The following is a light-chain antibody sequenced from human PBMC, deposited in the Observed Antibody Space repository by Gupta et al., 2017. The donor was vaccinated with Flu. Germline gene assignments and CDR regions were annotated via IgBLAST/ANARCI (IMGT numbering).Light chain of an antibody. V-gene: IGKV3-20*01. CDR1: QSLSNNY. J-gene: IGKJ4*01. CDR2: GAS. CDR3: QQYDTSPLT. Sequence: PGERATLSCRASQSLSNNYVAWYQQKPGQSPRLLIYGASSRATGIADRFGGSGSGTDFTLTISGLEAEDFAVYYCQQYDTSPLTFGGGTKVEIK.